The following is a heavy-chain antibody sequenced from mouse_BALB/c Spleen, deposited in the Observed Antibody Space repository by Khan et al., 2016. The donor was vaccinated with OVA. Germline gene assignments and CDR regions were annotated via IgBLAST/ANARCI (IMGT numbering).Heavy chain of an antibody. D-gene: IGHD1-2*01. V-gene: IGHV9-3*02. CDR3: ARRLNALDY. J-gene: IGHJ4*01. Sequence: LVESGPELKKPGETVKISCKASGYIFTNYGINWVKQAPGEGLKWMGWIKTNSGDPTYAEEFKGRFAFSLETSARTAYLQINNLKNEDTAKYFCARRLNALDYWGRGTSVTVSS. CDR2: IKTNSGDP. CDR1: GYIFTNYG.